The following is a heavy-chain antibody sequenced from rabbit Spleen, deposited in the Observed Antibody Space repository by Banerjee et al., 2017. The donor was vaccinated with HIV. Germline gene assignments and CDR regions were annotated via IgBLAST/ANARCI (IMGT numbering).Heavy chain of an antibody. D-gene: IGHD6-1*01. J-gene: IGHJ4*01. V-gene: IGHV1S40*01. CDR2: IDAGSGGTT. CDR1: GFSFSSGYD. Sequence: QSLEESGGGLVKPGASLTLTCKASGFSFSSGYDICWVRQAPGKGLEWIACIDAGSGGTTYYASWAKGRFTITRSTSLNTVTLQVTSLTAADTATYFCARGANNNGDGYALWGPGTLVTVS. CDR3: ARGANNNGDGYAL.